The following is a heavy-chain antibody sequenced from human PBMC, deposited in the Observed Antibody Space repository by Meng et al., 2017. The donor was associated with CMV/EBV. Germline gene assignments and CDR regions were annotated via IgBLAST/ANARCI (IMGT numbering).Heavy chain of an antibody. V-gene: IGHV3-7*01. CDR1: GFTFSSYW. CDR3: ARELYYYDSSGYPRDYYYYGMDV. D-gene: IGHD3-22*01. Sequence: GESLKISCAASGFTFSSYWTSWVRQAPGKGLEWVANIKQDGSEKYYVDSVKGRFTISRDNAKNSLYLQMNSLRAEDTAVYYCARELYYYDSSGYPRDYYYYGMDVWGQGTTVTVSS. J-gene: IGHJ6*02. CDR2: IKQDGSEK.